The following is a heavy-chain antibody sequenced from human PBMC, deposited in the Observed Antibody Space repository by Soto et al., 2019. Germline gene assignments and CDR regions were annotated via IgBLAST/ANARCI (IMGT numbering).Heavy chain of an antibody. CDR2: IKSKTDGGTT. CDR3: TTDIVVVPAAIDWFDP. D-gene: IGHD2-2*01. V-gene: IGHV3-15*01. CDR1: GLTFSNAW. J-gene: IGHJ5*02. Sequence: EVQLVESGGGLVTPGGSLRLSCAASGLTFSNAWMSWVRQAPGKGLEWVGRIKSKTDGGTTDYAAPVKGRFTISRDDSKNTLYLQMNSLKTEDTAVYYCTTDIVVVPAAIDWFDPWGQGTLVTVSS.